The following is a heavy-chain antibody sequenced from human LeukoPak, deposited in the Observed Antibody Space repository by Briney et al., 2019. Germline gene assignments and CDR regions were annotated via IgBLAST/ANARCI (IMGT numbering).Heavy chain of an antibody. D-gene: IGHD3-10*01. Sequence: ASMKVSCKVSGYTLTELSMHWVRQAPGKGLEWMGGFDPEDGETIYAQKFQGRVTMTEDTSTDTAYMELSSLRSEDTAVYYCATWGQTPGGAFDIWGQGQWSPSLQ. J-gene: IGHJ3*02. CDR3: ATWGQTPGGAFDI. V-gene: IGHV1-24*01. CDR1: GYTLTELS. CDR2: FDPEDGET.